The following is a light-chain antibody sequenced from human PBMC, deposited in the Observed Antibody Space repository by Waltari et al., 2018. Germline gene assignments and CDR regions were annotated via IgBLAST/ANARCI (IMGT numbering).Light chain of an antibody. CDR2: QDN. V-gene: IGLV3-1*01. Sequence: SYELIQPPSVSVSPGQTATITCSGANLGEKYACWYQQRPGQSPVLVVYQDNKRPSGIPDRFSGSITGNTASLTISGAQAIDEADYYCQACDSSTMVFGGGTKLTVL. J-gene: IGLJ2*01. CDR1: NLGEKY. CDR3: QACDSSTMV.